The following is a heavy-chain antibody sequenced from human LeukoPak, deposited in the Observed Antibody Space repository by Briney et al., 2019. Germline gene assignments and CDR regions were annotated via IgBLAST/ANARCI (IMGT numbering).Heavy chain of an antibody. D-gene: IGHD3-3*01. Sequence: SETLSLTCTVSGDSISSSLYYWGWIRQPPGKGLEWIGYIYYTGITNYNPSLKSRVTTSVDTSKNQFSLKLSSVTAADTAVYYCARHYVGYGVLESWGQGSLVTVSS. CDR3: ARHYVGYGVLES. CDR1: GDSISSSLYY. CDR2: IYYTGIT. J-gene: IGHJ5*02. V-gene: IGHV4-61*05.